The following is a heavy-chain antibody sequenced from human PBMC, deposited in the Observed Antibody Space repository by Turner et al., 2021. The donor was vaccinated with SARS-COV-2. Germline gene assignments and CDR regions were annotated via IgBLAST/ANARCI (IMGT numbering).Heavy chain of an antibody. Sequence: QVQLVQSGAEVKKPGASVKVSCKVSGYTLIELSMYWVRQAPGKGLEWMGGFDPEDAETIYAQKFQGRVTMTEDTSTDTAYMELSSLRSEDTAVYYCASSFSVRGVKGDFDYWGQGTLVTVSS. J-gene: IGHJ4*02. CDR1: GYTLIELS. CDR2: FDPEDAET. CDR3: ASSFSVRGVKGDFDY. V-gene: IGHV1-24*01. D-gene: IGHD3-10*01.